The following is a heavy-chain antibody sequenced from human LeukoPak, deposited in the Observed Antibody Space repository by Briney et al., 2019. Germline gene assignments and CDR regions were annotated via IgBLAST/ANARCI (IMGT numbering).Heavy chain of an antibody. V-gene: IGHV4-39*07. Sequence: PSETLSLTCTVSGGSISSSSYYWGWIRQPPGKGLEWIGSIYYSGSTYYNPSLKSRVTISVDTSKNQFSLKLSSVTAADTAVYYCARSLPSVVDWLLFHDAFDIWGQGTMVTVSS. J-gene: IGHJ3*02. D-gene: IGHD3-9*01. CDR3: ARSLPSVVDWLLFHDAFDI. CDR2: IYYSGST. CDR1: GGSISSSSYY.